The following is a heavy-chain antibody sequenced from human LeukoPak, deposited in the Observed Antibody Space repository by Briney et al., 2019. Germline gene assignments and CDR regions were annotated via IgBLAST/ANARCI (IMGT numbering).Heavy chain of an antibody. D-gene: IGHD2-15*01. CDR1: GYTFTSYD. Sequence: ASVKVSCKASGYTFTSYDINWVRQATGQGLEWMGWMNPNSGNTGYAQKFQGRVTMTRNTSISTAYMELSSLRSEDTAVYYCATAPIVVVVAATRFDYWGQGTLVTVSS. J-gene: IGHJ4*02. CDR2: MNPNSGNT. V-gene: IGHV1-8*01. CDR3: ATAPIVVVVAATRFDY.